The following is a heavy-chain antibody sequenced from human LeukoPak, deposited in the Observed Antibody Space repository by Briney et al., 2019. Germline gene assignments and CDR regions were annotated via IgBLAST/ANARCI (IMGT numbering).Heavy chain of an antibody. D-gene: IGHD6-6*01. CDR3: ARASSIAAPYYYYYMDV. V-gene: IGHV7-4-1*02. CDR1: GYTFTSYY. Sequence: GASVKVSCKASGYTFTSYYMHWVRQAPGQGLEWMGWINTNTGNPTYAQGFTGRFVFSLDTSVSTAYLQISSLKAEDTAVYYCARASSIAAPYYYYYMDVWGKGTTVTVSS. CDR2: INTNTGNP. J-gene: IGHJ6*03.